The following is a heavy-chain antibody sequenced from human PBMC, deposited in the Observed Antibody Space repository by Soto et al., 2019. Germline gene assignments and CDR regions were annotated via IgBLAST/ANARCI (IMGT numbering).Heavy chain of an antibody. J-gene: IGHJ4*02. CDR3: ASSFYYGSGSYYEYYFDY. D-gene: IGHD3-10*01. CDR2: IIPIFGTA. V-gene: IGHV1-69*13. CDR1: GGTFSSYA. Sequence: ASVKVSCKASGGTFSSYAISWVRQAPGQGLEWMGGIIPIFGTANYAQKFQGRVTITADESTSTAYMELSSLRSEDTAVYYCASSFYYGSGSYYEYYFDYWGQGTLVTVSS.